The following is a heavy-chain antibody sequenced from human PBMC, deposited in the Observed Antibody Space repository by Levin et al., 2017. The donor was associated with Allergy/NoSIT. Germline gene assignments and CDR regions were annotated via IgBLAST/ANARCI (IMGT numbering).Heavy chain of an antibody. D-gene: IGHD2-15*01. CDR3: ARPPHGLYCSGGSCYSHWYFDL. CDR2: MNPNSGNT. Sequence: ASVKVSCKASGYTFTSYDINWVRQATGQGLEWMGWMNPNSGNTGYAQKFQGRVTMTRNTSISTAYMELSSLRSEDTAVYYCARPPHGLYCSGGSCYSHWYFDLWGRGTLVIVSS. J-gene: IGHJ2*01. CDR1: GYTFTSYD. V-gene: IGHV1-8*01.